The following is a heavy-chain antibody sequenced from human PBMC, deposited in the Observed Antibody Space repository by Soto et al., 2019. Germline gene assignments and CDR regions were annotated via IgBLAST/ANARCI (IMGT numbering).Heavy chain of an antibody. CDR3: ARVGYCSSTPCWPIGYFEY. CDR2: IFSSGST. D-gene: IGHD2-2*01. Sequence: QVQLRESGPGLVKPSETLSLTCTVSGDSISSFYWTWIRQPPGKGLEWVGYIFSSGSTNYNPSLKSRVTISVDTSENQFSLKLTSVTAADTAVYYCARVGYCSSTPCWPIGYFEYWGQGTLVTVSS. V-gene: IGHV4-59*01. J-gene: IGHJ4*02. CDR1: GDSISSFY.